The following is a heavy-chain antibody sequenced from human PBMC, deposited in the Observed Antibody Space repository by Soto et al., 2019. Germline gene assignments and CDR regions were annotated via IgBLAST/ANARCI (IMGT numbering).Heavy chain of an antibody. Sequence: EVQLVESGGGLVQPGGSLRLSCAASGFTFSNYWMHWVRQAPGKGLVWVSLINTDGSSRDYADSVKGRFTISRDNAKNTLYLQMNSLRAEDTAVYYCASGYDSYNFDNWGQGTLVTVSS. D-gene: IGHD5-12*01. V-gene: IGHV3-74*01. J-gene: IGHJ4*02. CDR2: INTDGSSR. CDR1: GFTFSNYW. CDR3: ASGYDSYNFDN.